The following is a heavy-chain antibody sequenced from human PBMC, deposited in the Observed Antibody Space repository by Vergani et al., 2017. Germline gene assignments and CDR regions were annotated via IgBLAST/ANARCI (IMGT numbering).Heavy chain of an antibody. Sequence: EVQLAQSGAAVQKPGESLEISCKGSGYSFRRNWIAWVRERPGQGLEWMGMIYPGNSDTRNNPYFRGQVTMSVDKSISTAYLQWSSLKATDSAMYYCARVYGRGMSCAGTDYFYHIDVWGKGTTVTVS. J-gene: IGHJ6*03. D-gene: IGHD6-13*01. V-gene: IGHV5-51*03. CDR2: IYPGNSDT. CDR3: ARVYGRGMSCAGTDYFYHIDV. CDR1: GYSFRRNW.